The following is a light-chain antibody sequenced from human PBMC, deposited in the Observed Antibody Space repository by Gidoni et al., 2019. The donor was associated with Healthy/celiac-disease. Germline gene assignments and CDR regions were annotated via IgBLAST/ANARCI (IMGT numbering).Light chain of an antibody. CDR1: QSVSSSY. CDR3: QQYGSSQIT. J-gene: IGKJ5*01. V-gene: IGKV3-20*01. Sequence: EIVFTQSPGTLSLSPGERATLSCRASQSVSSSYLAWYQQKPGQAPRLLIYGASSRATGIPDRFSGSGSGTDFTLTISRLDPEDFAVYYCQQYGSSQITFGQGTRLEIK. CDR2: GAS.